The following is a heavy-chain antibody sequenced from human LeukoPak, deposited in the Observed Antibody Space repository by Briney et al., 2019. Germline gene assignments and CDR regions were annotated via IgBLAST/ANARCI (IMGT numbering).Heavy chain of an antibody. CDR2: ISTSSSTI. CDR3: AKGLMVIGEFDY. D-gene: IGHD3-22*01. J-gene: IGHJ4*02. Sequence: GGSLRLSCAASGFTFSSHTMNWVRQAPGKGLEWVSYISTSSSTIYYADSVKGRFTISRDNAKNSLYLQMNSLRAEDTAVYYCAKGLMVIGEFDYWGQGTLVTVSS. V-gene: IGHV3-48*01. CDR1: GFTFSSHT.